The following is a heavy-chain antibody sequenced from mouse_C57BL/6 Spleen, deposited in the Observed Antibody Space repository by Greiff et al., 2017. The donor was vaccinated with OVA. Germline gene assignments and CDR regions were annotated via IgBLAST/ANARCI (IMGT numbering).Heavy chain of an antibody. Sequence: EVQVVDSGEGLVKPGGSLKLSCAASGFTFSSYAMSWVRQTPEKRLEWVAYISSGGDYIYYADTVKGRFTISRDNARNTLYLQMSSLKSEDTAMYYCTRDPSYYYGSTPWFAYWGQGTLVTVSA. J-gene: IGHJ3*01. D-gene: IGHD1-1*01. CDR1: GFTFSSYA. CDR3: TRDPSYYYGSTPWFAY. V-gene: IGHV5-9-1*02. CDR2: ISSGGDYI.